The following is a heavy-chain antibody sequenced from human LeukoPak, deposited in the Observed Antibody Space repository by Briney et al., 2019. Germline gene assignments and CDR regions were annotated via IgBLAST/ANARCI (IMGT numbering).Heavy chain of an antibody. CDR2: IYSGGST. CDR3: ARGRRGIAAAGAY. D-gene: IGHD6-13*01. V-gene: IGHV3-53*01. Sequence: GRSLRLSCAASGFTVSSNYMSWVRQAPGKGLEWVSVIYSGGSTYYADSVKGRFTISRDNSKNTLYLQTNSLRAEDTAVYYCARGRRGIAAAGAYWGQGTLVTVSS. J-gene: IGHJ4*02. CDR1: GFTVSSNY.